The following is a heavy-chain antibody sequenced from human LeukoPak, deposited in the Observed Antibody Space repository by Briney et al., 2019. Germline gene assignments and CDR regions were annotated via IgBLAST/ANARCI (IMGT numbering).Heavy chain of an antibody. V-gene: IGHV4-59*01. CDR3: AKANWGYPGYYYYYMDV. CDR1: GGPISSYY. D-gene: IGHD7-27*01. CDR2: IYYSGST. Sequence: SETLSLTCTVSGGPISSYYWSWIRQPPGKGLEWIGYIYYSGSTNYNPSLKSRVTISVDTSKNQFSLKLSSVTAADTAVYYCAKANWGYPGYYYYYMDVWGKGTTVTVSS. J-gene: IGHJ6*03.